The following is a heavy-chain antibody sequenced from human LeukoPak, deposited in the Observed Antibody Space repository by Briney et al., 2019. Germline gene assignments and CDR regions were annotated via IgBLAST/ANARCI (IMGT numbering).Heavy chain of an antibody. D-gene: IGHD3-16*01. Sequence: PGGSLRLSCGASGFTFSSYWMSRVRQAPGKGLEWVANIKEDGSEKYYVASVKGRFSISRDNAKNSLYLQMNSLRAEDTVVYYCASGRQLGYWGQGTLVTVSS. CDR3: ASGRQLGY. J-gene: IGHJ4*02. V-gene: IGHV3-7*01. CDR1: GFTFSSYW. CDR2: IKEDGSEK.